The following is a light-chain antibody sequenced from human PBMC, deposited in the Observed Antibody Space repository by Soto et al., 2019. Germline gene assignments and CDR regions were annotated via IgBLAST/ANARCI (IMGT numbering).Light chain of an antibody. CDR1: SSDVGGYNY. V-gene: IGLV2-11*01. CDR3: FSYAGSPWV. Sequence: QSVLTQPRSVSGSPGQSVTISCTGTSSDVGGYNYVSWYQQHPGKAPKLMMYDVTKRPSGVPDRFSGFKSGNTASLTISGLQAEDEADYYCFSYAGSPWVFGGGTKLTVL. CDR2: DVT. J-gene: IGLJ3*02.